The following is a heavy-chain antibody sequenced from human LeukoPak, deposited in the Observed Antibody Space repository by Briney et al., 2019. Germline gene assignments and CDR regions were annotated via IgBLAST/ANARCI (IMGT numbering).Heavy chain of an antibody. Sequence: GGSLRLSCAASGFTFSNSMNWVRQAPGKGLEWVAVISYDGSNKYYADSVKGRFTISRDNSKNTLYLQMNSLRAEDTAVYYCASTLKGSGSYGSHSFDYWGQGTLVTVSS. CDR3: ASTLKGSGSYGSHSFDY. CDR1: GFTFSNS. D-gene: IGHD1-26*01. J-gene: IGHJ4*02. V-gene: IGHV3-30*03. CDR2: ISYDGSNK.